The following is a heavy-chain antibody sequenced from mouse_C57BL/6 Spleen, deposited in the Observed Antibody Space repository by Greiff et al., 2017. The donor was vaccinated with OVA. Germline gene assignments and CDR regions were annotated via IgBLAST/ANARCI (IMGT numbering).Heavy chain of an antibody. Sequence: EVQLVESGGGLVQPKGSLKLSCAASGFSFNTYAMNWVRQAPGKGLEWVARIRSKSNNYATYYADSVKDRFTISRDDSESMLYLQMNNLKTEDTAMYYCVRDDYGYFDVWGTGTTVTVSS. CDR2: IRSKSNNYAT. CDR1: GFSFNTYA. V-gene: IGHV10-1*01. D-gene: IGHD2-3*01. CDR3: VRDDYGYFDV. J-gene: IGHJ1*03.